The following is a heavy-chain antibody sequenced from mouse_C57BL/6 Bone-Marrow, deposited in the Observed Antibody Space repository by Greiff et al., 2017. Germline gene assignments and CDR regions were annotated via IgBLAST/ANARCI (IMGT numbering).Heavy chain of an antibody. CDR2: IYPGSGST. D-gene: IGHD2-5*01. CDR3: ARPYYSNYWYFDV. Sequence: QVQLQQPGAELVKPGASVKMSCKASGYPFTSYWITWVKQRPGQGLEWIGDIYPGSGSTNYHEKFKSKATLTVDTSSSTAYMQLSSLTSEDSAVYYCARPYYSNYWYFDVWGTGTTVTVSS. V-gene: IGHV1-55*01. J-gene: IGHJ1*03. CDR1: GYPFTSYW.